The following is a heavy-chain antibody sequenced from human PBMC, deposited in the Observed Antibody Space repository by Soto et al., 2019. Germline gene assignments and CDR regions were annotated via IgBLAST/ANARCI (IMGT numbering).Heavy chain of an antibody. V-gene: IGHV1-8*01. D-gene: IGHD1-26*01. J-gene: IGHJ4*02. CDR1: GYSFTSLD. CDR3: ARGVSAGVDY. Sequence: ASVQVSCKASGYSFTSLDINWVRQTAGQGLEWMGWMQPSTGRTGYAQKFQGRVTMTRDTSINTAYMERTTLTSDDTAFYYCARGVSAGVDYWGQGTLVTVSS. CDR2: MQPSTGRT.